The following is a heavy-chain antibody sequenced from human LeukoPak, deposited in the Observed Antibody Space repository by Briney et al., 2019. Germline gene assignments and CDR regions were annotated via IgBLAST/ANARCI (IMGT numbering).Heavy chain of an antibody. Sequence: GGSLRLSCAASGFTFSDYYMSWIRQAPGKGLEWVSYISSSGSTIYYADSVKGRFTISRDNAKNSLYLQMNSLRAEDTAVYYCAKPPQGYYYYMDVWGKGTTVTVSS. CDR3: AKPPQGYYYYMDV. J-gene: IGHJ6*03. CDR2: ISSSGSTI. CDR1: GFTFSDYY. V-gene: IGHV3-11*04. D-gene: IGHD1-14*01.